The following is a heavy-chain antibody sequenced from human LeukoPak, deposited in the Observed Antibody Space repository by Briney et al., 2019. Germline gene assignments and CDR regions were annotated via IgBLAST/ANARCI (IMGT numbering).Heavy chain of an antibody. J-gene: IGHJ4*02. CDR1: RFTFDDLC. CDR2: ISRDGGRT. CDR3: ATDIDDRGSYQFDY. V-gene: IGHV3-43*02. Sequence: AGSLTLSCGAYRFTFDDLCIQWVRQAPGKGLEWVAGISRDGGRTNYADSVKCRLSISRANTKHSLYLQMNSLRTEDTAFYYCATDIDDRGSYQFDYWGQGALVTVSS. D-gene: IGHD1-26*01.